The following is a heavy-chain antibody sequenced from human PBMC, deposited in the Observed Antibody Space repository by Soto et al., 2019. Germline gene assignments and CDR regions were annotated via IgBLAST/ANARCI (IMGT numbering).Heavy chain of an antibody. J-gene: IGHJ4*02. D-gene: IGHD5-18*01. CDR3: ARAEWDSYGSYYFDY. V-gene: IGHV4-39*07. CDR1: GGSISSSSYY. Sequence: PSETLSLTCTVSGGSISSSSYYWGWIRQPPGKGLVWIGSIYYSGTTYYDPSLKSRVTISVDTSKNQFSLKLSSVTAADTAVYYCARAEWDSYGSYYFDYWGQGTLVTVSS. CDR2: IYYSGTT.